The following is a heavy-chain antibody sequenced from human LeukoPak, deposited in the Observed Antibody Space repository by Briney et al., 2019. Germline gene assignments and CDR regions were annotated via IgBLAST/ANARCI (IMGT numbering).Heavy chain of an antibody. D-gene: IGHD5-24*01. CDR3: ARRWLQYNWFDP. CDR2: IYYSGST. CDR1: GGSISSYY. V-gene: IGHV4-59*01. J-gene: IGHJ5*02. Sequence: ASETLSLTCTVSGGSISSYYWSWIRQPPGKGLEWIGYIYYSGSTNYNPSPKSRVTISVDTSKNQFSLKLSSVTAADTAVYYCARRWLQYNWFDPWGQGTLVTVSS.